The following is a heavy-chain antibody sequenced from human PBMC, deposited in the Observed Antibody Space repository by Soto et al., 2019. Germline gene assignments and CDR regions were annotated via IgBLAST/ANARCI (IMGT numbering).Heavy chain of an antibody. Sequence: GASVKVSCKASGYTFTSYGISWVRQAPGQGLEWMGWISAYNGNTNYAQKLQGRVTMTTDTSTSTAYMELRSLRSGDTAVYYCATGKSFPLRDYVWGSYRGYYYYYYGMDVWGQGTTVTVSS. CDR2: ISAYNGNT. D-gene: IGHD3-16*02. CDR1: GYTFTSYG. CDR3: ATGKSFPLRDYVWGSYRGYYYYYYGMDV. J-gene: IGHJ6*02. V-gene: IGHV1-18*01.